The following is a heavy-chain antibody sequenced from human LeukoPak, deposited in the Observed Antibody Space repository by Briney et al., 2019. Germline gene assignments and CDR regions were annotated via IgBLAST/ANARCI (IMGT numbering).Heavy chain of an antibody. V-gene: IGHV4-4*02. Sequence: GSLRLSCAASGFTFSTYWMSWVRQPPGKGLEWIGEIHQSGSSNYNPSLKSRVTISVDRSKSQFSLNLNSMTAADTAVYYCTRNGGYCLDYWGQGILVTVSS. CDR1: GFTFSTYW. CDR2: IHQSGSS. D-gene: IGHD2-21*02. CDR3: TRNGGYCLDY. J-gene: IGHJ4*02.